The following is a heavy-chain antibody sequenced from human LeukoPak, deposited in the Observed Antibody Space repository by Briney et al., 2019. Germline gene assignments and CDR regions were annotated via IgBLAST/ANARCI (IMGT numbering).Heavy chain of an antibody. V-gene: IGHV1-18*01. D-gene: IGHD4-23*01. J-gene: IGHJ4*02. CDR2: ISAYNGNT. CDR3: ARTTVVTPGGGPPQRPVDYFDY. CDR1: GYTFTSYG. Sequence: GASVKVSCKASGYTFTSYGISWVRQAPGQGLEWMGWISAYNGNTNYAQKLQGRVTMTTDTSTSTAYMELRSLRSDDTAVYYCARTTVVTPGGGPPQRPVDYFDYWGQGTLVTVSS.